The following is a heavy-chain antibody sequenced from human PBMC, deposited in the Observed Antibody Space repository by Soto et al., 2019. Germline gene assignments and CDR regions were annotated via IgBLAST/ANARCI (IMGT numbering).Heavy chain of an antibody. D-gene: IGHD6-6*01. Sequence: GGSLRLSCAASGFTVSANYISWVRQAPGKGLEWVSIIYTDGNAFYADSVKGRFTFSRDNSKNTLYLQMDSLRADDTAVYYCARVSSPLPDNWFAPWGQGTLVTVSS. CDR2: IYTDGNA. V-gene: IGHV3-53*01. CDR1: GFTVSANY. CDR3: ARVSSPLPDNWFAP. J-gene: IGHJ5*02.